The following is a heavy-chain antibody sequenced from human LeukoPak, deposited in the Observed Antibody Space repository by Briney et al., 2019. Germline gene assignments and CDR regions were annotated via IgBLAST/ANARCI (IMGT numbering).Heavy chain of an antibody. Sequence: SETLSLTCTVSGGSISSYYWSWIRQPPGKGREGIGYIYFTGSTNYNPSLKSRVTMSVDTSNNQFPLTLSSVTAADTAVYYCARRYCTDGVCYLVSWGQGTLVTVSS. CDR3: ARRYCTDGVCYLVS. V-gene: IGHV4-59*12. D-gene: IGHD2-8*01. CDR2: IYFTGST. CDR1: GGSISSYY. J-gene: IGHJ5*02.